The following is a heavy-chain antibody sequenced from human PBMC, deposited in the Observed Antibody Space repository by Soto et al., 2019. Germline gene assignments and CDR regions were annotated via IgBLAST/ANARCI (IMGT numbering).Heavy chain of an antibody. D-gene: IGHD4-17*01. CDR1: GGSISSYY. CDR2: IYHSGST. Sequence: SETLSLTCTVSGGSISSYYWSWIRQPPGKGLEWIGYIYHSGSTYYNPSLKSRVTISVDTSKNQFSLKLGSVTAADTAVYYCARHETLHGDYDHWGQGTLVTVSS. J-gene: IGHJ4*02. V-gene: IGHV4-59*08. CDR3: ARHETLHGDYDH.